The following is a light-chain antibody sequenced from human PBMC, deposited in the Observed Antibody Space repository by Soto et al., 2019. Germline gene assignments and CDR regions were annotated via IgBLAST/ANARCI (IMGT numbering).Light chain of an antibody. CDR1: QTISSNN. CDR2: GTS. V-gene: IGKV3-20*01. Sequence: EIVLTQSPGTLSLSPGERATLSCRASQTISSNNLAWYQQKPGQAPSLLIYGTSSRATGIPDRCSGSGSGTDFTLNISRLEPEDSAIYYCQQYGSWTFGQGTKVEI. J-gene: IGKJ1*01. CDR3: QQYGSWT.